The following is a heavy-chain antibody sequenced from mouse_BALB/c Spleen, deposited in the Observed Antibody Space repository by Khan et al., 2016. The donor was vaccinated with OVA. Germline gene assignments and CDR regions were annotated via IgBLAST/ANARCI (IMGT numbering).Heavy chain of an antibody. Sequence: EVQLQQSGPGLVKPSQSLSLTCTVTGYSITSDYAWNWIRQFPGNKLEWMGYISSSGSTNYHPALQSRISLTRDTSKNQFFLQLNSVTTEDTATYYCARDGSRYNYAMDYWGQGTSVTVSS. CDR3: ARDGSRYNYAMDY. V-gene: IGHV3-2*02. J-gene: IGHJ4*01. CDR1: GYSITSDYA. CDR2: ISSSGST. D-gene: IGHD2-3*01.